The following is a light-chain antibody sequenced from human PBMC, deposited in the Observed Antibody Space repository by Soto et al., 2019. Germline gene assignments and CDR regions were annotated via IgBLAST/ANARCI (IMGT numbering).Light chain of an antibody. CDR1: QGIRNY. CDR2: DAS. CDR3: LQESSYPPS. J-gene: IGKJ4*01. V-gene: IGKV1-17*03. Sequence: DIQMTQSPSAMSASVGDRVTITCRASQGIRNYLDWFQQKPGRVPKRLIYDASRLQSGVPSSFSGSGSGTEFALTISNLQPEDFATYYCLQESSYPPSFGGGTKVEIK.